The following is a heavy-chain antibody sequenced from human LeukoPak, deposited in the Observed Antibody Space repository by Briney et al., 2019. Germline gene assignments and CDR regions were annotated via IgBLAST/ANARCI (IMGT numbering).Heavy chain of an antibody. Sequence: GGSLRLSCAASGFIFSSYEMNWVRQAPGKGLEWVSYISRSSGTIYYADSVKGRFTISRDNAKNSLYLQMNSLRAEDTAIYYCASRPPHGDFLVFDYWGQGTLVTVSS. D-gene: IGHD2-21*01. V-gene: IGHV3-48*03. J-gene: IGHJ4*02. CDR3: ASRPPHGDFLVFDY. CDR2: ISRSSGTI. CDR1: GFIFSSYE.